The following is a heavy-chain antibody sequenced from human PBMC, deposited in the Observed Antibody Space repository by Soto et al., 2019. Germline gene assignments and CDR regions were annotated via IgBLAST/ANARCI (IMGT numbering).Heavy chain of an antibody. J-gene: IGHJ4*02. D-gene: IGHD2-21*01. Sequence: QVQLVQSGAEVKKPGPSVKISCKASGYPFTTYILYWMRQAPGQRLEWNEWINAGNRNTKYSQKFQDSVTITRDTWVATAYMELSSLRSEDTAVSCCARGDCDDLYYHDYWGQGTRVIV. CDR3: ARGDCDDLYYHDY. CDR2: INAGNRNT. CDR1: GYPFTTYI. V-gene: IGHV1-3*01.